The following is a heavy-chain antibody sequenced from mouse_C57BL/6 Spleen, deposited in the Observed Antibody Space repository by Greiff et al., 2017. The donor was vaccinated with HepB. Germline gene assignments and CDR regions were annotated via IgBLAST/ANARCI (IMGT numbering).Heavy chain of an antibody. D-gene: IGHD4-1*02. Sequence: EVHLVESGPELVKPGASVKIPCKASGYTFTDYNMDWVKQSHGKSLEWIGDINPNNGGTIYNQKFKGKATLTVDKSSSTAYMELRSLTSEDTAVYYCARDSTGTFGWFAYWGQGTLVTVSA. CDR2: INPNNGGT. CDR1: GYTFTDYN. CDR3: ARDSTGTFGWFAY. J-gene: IGHJ3*01. V-gene: IGHV1-18*01.